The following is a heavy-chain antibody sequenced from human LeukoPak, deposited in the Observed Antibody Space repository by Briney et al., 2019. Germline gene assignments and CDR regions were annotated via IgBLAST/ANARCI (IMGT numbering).Heavy chain of an antibody. V-gene: IGHV3-7*03. J-gene: IGHJ4*02. CDR3: ARVRSPPEDNSNYRPVDY. Sequence: PGGSLRLSCTVSGFSSSNYWMSWVRQAPGKGLEWMANMNQDETETNYVDSVKGRFIISRDNAKNSLFLRMNSLRVEDTAMYYCARVRSPPEDNSNYRPVDYWGQGILVTVSS. D-gene: IGHD1-1*01. CDR2: MNQDETET. CDR1: GFSSSNYW.